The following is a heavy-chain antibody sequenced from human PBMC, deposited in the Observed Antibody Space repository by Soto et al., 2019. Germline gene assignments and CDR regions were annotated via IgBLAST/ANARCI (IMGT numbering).Heavy chain of an antibody. J-gene: IGHJ2*01. CDR1: GFTFSNYW. Sequence: EVQLVETGGGSVQRGGSLRLSCAASGFTFSNYWMHWVRQAPGKGLVWVSRISGDATSTSYADSVQGRFSISRDNAXITLYLQMSSLRAEDTAVYYCASSISVAGTDWYFDLWGRGTLVTVSS. D-gene: IGHD6-19*01. V-gene: IGHV3-74*01. CDR3: ASSISVAGTDWYFDL. CDR2: ISGDATST.